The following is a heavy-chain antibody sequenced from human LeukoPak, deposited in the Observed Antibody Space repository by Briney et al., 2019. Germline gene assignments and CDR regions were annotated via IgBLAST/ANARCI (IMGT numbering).Heavy chain of an antibody. V-gene: IGHV4-39*01. J-gene: IGHJ1*01. D-gene: IGHD3-22*01. Sequence: SETLSLTCTLFGDSVSRSDSYWDWIRRPPGKGLEWIGTIYYSGRTYYSPFLKSRVTLSVDMSNNQFSLTLSSVTAADTALYFCARRRYYDSSGYLEWGQGTLVTVSS. CDR2: IYYSGRT. CDR1: GDSVSRSDSY. CDR3: ARRRYYDSSGYLE.